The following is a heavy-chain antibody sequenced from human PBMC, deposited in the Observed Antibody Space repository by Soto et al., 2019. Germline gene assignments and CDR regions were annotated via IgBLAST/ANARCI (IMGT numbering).Heavy chain of an antibody. D-gene: IGHD5-12*01. CDR3: AGEMATSYNWFDP. CDR2: IIPIFGTA. Sequence: SVKVSCKASGGTFSSYAISWVRQAPGQGLEWMGGIIPIFGTANYAQKFQGRVTITADESTSTAYMELSSLRSEDTAVYYCAGEMATSYNWFDPWGQGTLVTVSS. CDR1: GGTFSSYA. V-gene: IGHV1-69*13. J-gene: IGHJ5*02.